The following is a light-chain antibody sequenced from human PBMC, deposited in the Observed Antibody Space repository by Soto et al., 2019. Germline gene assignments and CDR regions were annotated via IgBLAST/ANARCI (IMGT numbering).Light chain of an antibody. Sequence: QSALTQPPSASGSPGQSVTISCTGTSSDVGNYNFVSWYRQHPGKAPKLIIYEVTKRPSGVPDRFSGSKSGNTASLTVSGLQAEDEADYYCSSYAGNNNMVFGGVTKLTVL. CDR1: SSDVGNYNF. CDR3: SSYAGNNNMV. CDR2: EVT. V-gene: IGLV2-8*01. J-gene: IGLJ2*01.